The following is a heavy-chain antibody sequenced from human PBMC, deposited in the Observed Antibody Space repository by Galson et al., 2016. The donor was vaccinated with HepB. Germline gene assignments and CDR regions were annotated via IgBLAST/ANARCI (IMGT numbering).Heavy chain of an antibody. V-gene: IGHV4-59*01. CDR3: ARSDDETFWDGSAWYGGGYFDY. D-gene: IGHD6-19*01. Sequence: ETLSLTCSVSGGSINYYYWSWIRQPPGKGLEWMGYIYYRRSTTYNPSLKSRVTISVDPSKNQISLSLTSVTAADTAVYYCARSDDETFWDGSAWYGGGYFDYWGQGTLVTVSS. CDR1: GGSINYYY. J-gene: IGHJ4*02. CDR2: IYYRRST.